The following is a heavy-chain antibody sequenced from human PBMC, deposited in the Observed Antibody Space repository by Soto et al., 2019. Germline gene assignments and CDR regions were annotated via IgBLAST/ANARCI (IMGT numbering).Heavy chain of an antibody. CDR1: GFSLSDYW. CDR2: ITPDGSST. D-gene: IGHD5-18*01. Sequence: EVQLVESGGGLVQPGGSLRLSCAASGFSLSDYWMHWVRQAPGEGLVWLSRITPDGSSTNYADSFKGRFTISRDNAKNTLYLKLISLRGEDTAVYYCARGVNGYYYFDYWGQGTLVTVSS. CDR3: ARGVNGYYYFDY. J-gene: IGHJ4*01. V-gene: IGHV3-74*01.